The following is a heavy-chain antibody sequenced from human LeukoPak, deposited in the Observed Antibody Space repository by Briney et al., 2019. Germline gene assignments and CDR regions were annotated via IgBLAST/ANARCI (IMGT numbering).Heavy chain of an antibody. CDR1: GGSISSYY. D-gene: IGHD3-10*01. J-gene: IGHJ6*03. V-gene: IGHV4-59*01. CDR3: ARVYYGSGSLYYYYYYMDV. Sequence: PSETLSLTCTVSGGSISSYYWSWIRQPPGKGLEWIGYIYYSGSTNYNPSLKSRVTISVDTSKNQFSLKLSSVTAADTAVYYCARVYYGSGSLYYYYYYMDVWGKGTTVTISS. CDR2: IYYSGST.